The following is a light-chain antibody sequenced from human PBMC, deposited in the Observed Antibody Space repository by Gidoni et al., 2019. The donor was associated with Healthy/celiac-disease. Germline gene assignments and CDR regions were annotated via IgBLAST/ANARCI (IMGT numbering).Light chain of an antibody. Sequence: DIQMTQSPSSLSASVGDRVTITCRASQGISNYLAWYQQKPGKVPKLLIYAASTLQSGVPSRFRGSGSGTDFTLTISGLQPEDVATYYCQKYNSAPPTFXGXTKVEIK. CDR1: QGISNY. V-gene: IGKV1-27*01. CDR2: AAS. J-gene: IGKJ4*01. CDR3: QKYNSAPPT.